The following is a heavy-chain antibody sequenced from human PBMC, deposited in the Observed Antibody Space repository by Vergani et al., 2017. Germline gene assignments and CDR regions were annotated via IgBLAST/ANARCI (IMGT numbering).Heavy chain of an antibody. CDR2: IKSDGSIT. D-gene: IGHD2-2*01. V-gene: IGHV3-74*03. CDR3: SRENSSTSGSALDV. Sequence: DVHLAESGGGFFQPGGSLRLSCSASGFSFNSYWMHWVRQVPGKGLLWVSRIKSDGSITAYAVSVKGRFTISRDNAQNTLYLKMNSVRVEDRGVYYCSRENSSTSGSALDVWGEGTKVTVCS. J-gene: IGHJ3*01. CDR1: GFSFNSYW.